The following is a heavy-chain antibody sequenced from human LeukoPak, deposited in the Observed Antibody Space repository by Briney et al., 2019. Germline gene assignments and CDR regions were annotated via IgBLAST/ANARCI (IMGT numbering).Heavy chain of an antibody. CDR2: ISTTGGTT. J-gene: IGHJ6*03. CDR3: AKNGDRGAYCSGGTCYPYYYYYMDV. CDR1: GFTFSSYW. Sequence: GGSLRLSCAASGFTFSSYWMSWVRQAPGRGLEWVSAISTTGGTTYYADSVRGRFTISRDNSRNTLYLQMNSLRAEDTAIYYCAKNGDRGAYCSGGTCYPYYYYYMDVWGKGTTVTISS. V-gene: IGHV3-23*01. D-gene: IGHD2-15*01.